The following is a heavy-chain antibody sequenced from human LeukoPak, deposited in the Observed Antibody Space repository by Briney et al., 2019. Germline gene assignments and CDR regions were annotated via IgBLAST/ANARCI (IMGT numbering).Heavy chain of an antibody. CDR2: IIPIFGTA. D-gene: IGHD2-2*01. CDR3: ARGPGGYCSSTSCYPTKFFDY. V-gene: IGHV1-69*05. CDR1: GGTFSSYA. Sequence: SVKVSCKASGGTFSSYAISWVRQAPGQGLEWMGGIIPIFGTANYAQEFQGRVTITTDESTSTAYMELSSLRSEDTAVYYCARGPGGYCSSTSCYPTKFFDYWGQGTLVTVSS. J-gene: IGHJ4*02.